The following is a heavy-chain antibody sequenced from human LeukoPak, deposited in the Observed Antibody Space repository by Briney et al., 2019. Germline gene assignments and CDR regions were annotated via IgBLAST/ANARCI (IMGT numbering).Heavy chain of an antibody. CDR3: ARARDFYYGMDV. Sequence: SETLPLTCAVSGGSISSGAYSFNWIRQHPGRGLEWIGYINYSGSTYYNPSLKSRVMLSVDTSRNHFSLKLSSVTAADTAVYFCARARDFYYGMDVWGQGTTVTVSS. V-gene: IGHV4-31*11. CDR1: GGSISSGAYS. J-gene: IGHJ6*02. CDR2: INYSGST.